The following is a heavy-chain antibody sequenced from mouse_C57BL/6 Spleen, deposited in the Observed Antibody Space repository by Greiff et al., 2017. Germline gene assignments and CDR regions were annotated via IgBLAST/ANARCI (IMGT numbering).Heavy chain of an antibody. J-gene: IGHJ2*01. Sequence: EVKLMESGEGLVKPGGSLKLSCAASGFTFSSYAMSWVRQTPEKRLEWVAYISSGGDYIYYADTVKGRFTISRDNARNTLYLQMSSLKSEDTAMYYCTRDRAVVAPYFDYWGQGTTLTVSS. V-gene: IGHV5-9-1*02. CDR3: TRDRAVVAPYFDY. CDR2: ISSGGDYI. D-gene: IGHD1-1*01. CDR1: GFTFSSYA.